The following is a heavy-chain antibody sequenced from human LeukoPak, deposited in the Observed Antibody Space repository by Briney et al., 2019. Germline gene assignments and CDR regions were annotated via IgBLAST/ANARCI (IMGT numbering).Heavy chain of an antibody. CDR3: AKGSAASRPYYFDC. J-gene: IGHJ4*02. CDR1: GFTFGSYG. Sequence: GGSLRLSCAASGFTFGSYGFHWVRQAPGKGLEWVAVISNNGGYKHYTDSVKGRFTISRDDSKNTLYLQMNSLRVEDTAVYYCAKGSAASRPYYFDCWGQGTLVTVSS. CDR2: ISNNGGYK. V-gene: IGHV3-33*05. D-gene: IGHD6-25*01.